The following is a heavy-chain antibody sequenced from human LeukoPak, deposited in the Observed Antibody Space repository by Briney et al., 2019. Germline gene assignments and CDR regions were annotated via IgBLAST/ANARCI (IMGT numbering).Heavy chain of an antibody. V-gene: IGHV4-61*02. CDR3: ARDPFVRGVWLELPN. J-gene: IGHJ4*02. CDR2: ICTSGST. CDR1: GGSISSGSYD. D-gene: IGHD3-10*02. Sequence: SQTLSLTCTVSGGSISSGSYDWSWIRQPAGKGLEWIGRICTSGSTNYNPSLKSRVTISVDPSKNPFSLKLSSVTAAGTAVYYCARDPFVRGVWLELPNWGQGTLVTVSS.